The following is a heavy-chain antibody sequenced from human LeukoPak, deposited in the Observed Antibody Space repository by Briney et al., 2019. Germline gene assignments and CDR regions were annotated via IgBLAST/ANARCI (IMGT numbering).Heavy chain of an antibody. D-gene: IGHD2-2*01. V-gene: IGHV3-23*01. CDR3: AKEVWSAMYYFDF. Sequence: GTSLRLSCAASGLTFRSYDMSWVRQAPGKGLEWVSTLSGSGDSTYYADSVKGRFTISRDNSKNTLFLQMNSMRAEDTAVYYCAKEVWSAMYYFDFWGQGTLVTVSS. CDR2: LSGSGDST. J-gene: IGHJ4*02. CDR1: GLTFRSYD.